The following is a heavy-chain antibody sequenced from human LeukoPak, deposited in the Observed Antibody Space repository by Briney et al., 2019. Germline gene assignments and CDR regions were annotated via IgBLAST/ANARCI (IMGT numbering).Heavy chain of an antibody. Sequence: GESLRISCKGSGYSFTSYWISWVRQMPGKGLEWMGRIDPSDSYTNYSPSFQGHVTISADKSISTAYLQWSSLKASDTAMYYCASNNHCTNGVCPHWFDPWAREPWSPSPQ. D-gene: IGHD2-8*01. CDR1: GYSFTSYW. CDR2: IDPSDSYT. J-gene: IGHJ5*02. V-gene: IGHV5-10-1*01. CDR3: ASNNHCTNGVCPHWFDP.